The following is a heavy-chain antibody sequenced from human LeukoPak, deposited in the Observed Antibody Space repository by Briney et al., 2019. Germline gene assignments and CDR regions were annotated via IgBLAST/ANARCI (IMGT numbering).Heavy chain of an antibody. CDR2: IIPIFGTA. Sequence: GASVKVSCKASGGTFSSYAISWVRQAPGQGLEWMGGIIPIFGTANYAQKFQGRVTITADESTSTAYMELSSLRSEDTAVYYCARGSDTAMVLFYYFDYWGQGTLVTVSS. CDR3: ARGSDTAMVLFYYFDY. CDR1: GGTFSSYA. D-gene: IGHD5-18*01. J-gene: IGHJ4*02. V-gene: IGHV1-69*13.